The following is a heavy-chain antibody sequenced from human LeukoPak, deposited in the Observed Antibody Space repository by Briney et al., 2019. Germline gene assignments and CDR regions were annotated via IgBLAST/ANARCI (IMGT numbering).Heavy chain of an antibody. CDR2: ISADGAYT. Sequence: GRSLRLSCAASGFTFTDIAMSWVRQPQGKGLEWVSAISADGAYTYYADSVKGRYTISRDNSKSTLFLQMNSLKAEDSALYYCAKDRSSCTTTTCFFDYWGQGTLVTVSS. D-gene: IGHD2-2*01. V-gene: IGHV3-23*01. J-gene: IGHJ4*02. CDR1: GFTFTDIA. CDR3: AKDRSSCTTTTCFFDY.